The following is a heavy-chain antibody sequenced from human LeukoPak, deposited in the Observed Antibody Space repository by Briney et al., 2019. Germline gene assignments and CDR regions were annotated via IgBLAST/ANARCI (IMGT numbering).Heavy chain of an antibody. CDR1: GGTFSNYA. CDR3: ARVSGWYCSSTSCHDRDFDY. V-gene: IGHV1-2*02. CDR2: INPNNGDT. J-gene: IGHJ4*02. Sequence: ASVKVSCKASGGTFSNYALSWARQAPGQGLEWMGWINPNNGDTNYAQKFQGRVTMTRDTSISTAYMELSRLRSDDTAVYYCARVSGWYCSSTSCHDRDFDYWGQGTLVTVSS. D-gene: IGHD2-2*01.